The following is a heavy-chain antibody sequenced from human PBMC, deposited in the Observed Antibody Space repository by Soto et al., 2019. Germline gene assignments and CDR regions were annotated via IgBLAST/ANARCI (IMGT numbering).Heavy chain of an antibody. V-gene: IGHV5-51*01. J-gene: IGHJ3*02. CDR3: ARPVFFGEEHVDAFDI. CDR1: GYSFTSYW. D-gene: IGHD3-10*01. Sequence: GESLKISCKGSGYSFTSYWIGWVRQMPGKGLEWMGIIYPGDSDTRYSPSFQGQVTISADKSISTAYLQWSSLKASDTAMYYCARPVFFGEEHVDAFDIWGQGTMVTVSS. CDR2: IYPGDSDT.